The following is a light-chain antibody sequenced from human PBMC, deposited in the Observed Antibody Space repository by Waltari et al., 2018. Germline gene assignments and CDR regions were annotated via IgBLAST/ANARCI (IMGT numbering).Light chain of an antibody. J-gene: IGKJ5*01. V-gene: IGKV3-15*01. Sequence: ETVLTPSPATLSVSPGEAVPLSCRASQSVSPNLAWYQQKRGQAPRLLIYSTSTRAPGVPDRFWGSGSGTEFTLTITSLQSEDSAIYYCQQYQNWPPITFGQGTRLEIK. CDR1: QSVSPN. CDR2: STS. CDR3: QQYQNWPPIT.